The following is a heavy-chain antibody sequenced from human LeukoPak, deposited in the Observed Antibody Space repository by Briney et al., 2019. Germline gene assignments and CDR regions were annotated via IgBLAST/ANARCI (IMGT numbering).Heavy chain of an antibody. CDR3: AKAPDYGASDYFDY. CDR2: ISWNSGSI. CDR1: RFTFDDYA. V-gene: IGHV3-9*01. D-gene: IGHD4-17*01. J-gene: IGHJ4*02. Sequence: GGSLRLSCAASRFTFDDYAMHWVRQAPGKGREWVSGISWNSGSIGYADSVKGRFTISRDNAKNSLYLQMNSLRAEDTALYYCAKAPDYGASDYFDYWGQGTLVTVSS.